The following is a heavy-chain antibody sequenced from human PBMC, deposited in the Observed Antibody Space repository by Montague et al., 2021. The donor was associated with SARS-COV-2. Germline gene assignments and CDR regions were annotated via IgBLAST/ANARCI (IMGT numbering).Heavy chain of an antibody. D-gene: IGHD3-10*01. CDR2: ISYDGSIK. CDR1: GFTVNNFA. J-gene: IGHJ6*02. Sequence: SLRLSCAASGFTVNNFAMHWVRQAPGEGLEWVAVISYDGSIKYYADSLXGLFTISRDSSQKTLYLQMNSLSGEDTAVYYCAKNRDIFWFGEGRDSMDVWGQGTTAIVSS. V-gene: IGHV3-30*18. CDR3: AKNRDIFWFGEGRDSMDV.